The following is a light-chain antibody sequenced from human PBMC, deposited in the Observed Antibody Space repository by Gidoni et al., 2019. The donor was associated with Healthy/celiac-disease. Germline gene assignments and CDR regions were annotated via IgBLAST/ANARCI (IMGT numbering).Light chain of an antibody. CDR3: QQYGSSPPYT. CDR1: QSVSSSY. V-gene: IGKV3-20*01. CDR2: GAS. Sequence: EIVLTQSPGPLSLSPGERATLSCRASQSVSSSYLSWYQQKPDQAPSLLIYGASSRATGIPDRFSGSGSGTDFTLTISRLEPEDFAVYYCQQYGSSPPYTFGQGTKLEIK. J-gene: IGKJ2*01.